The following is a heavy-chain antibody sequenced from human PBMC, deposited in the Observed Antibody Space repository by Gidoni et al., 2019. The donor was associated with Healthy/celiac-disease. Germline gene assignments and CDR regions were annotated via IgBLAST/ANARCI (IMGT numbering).Heavy chain of an antibody. V-gene: IGHV3-23*01. CDR2: ISGSGGST. Sequence: EVQLLESGGGLVQPGGSLRLSCAASAFTFSRYAMSWVGQAPVKGLEWVSAISGSGGSTYYADSVKGRFTISRDNSKNTLYLQMNSLRAEDTAVYYCAKEDYGSGSYYGYWGQGTLVTVSS. CDR1: AFTFSRYA. D-gene: IGHD3-10*01. CDR3: AKEDYGSGSYYGY. J-gene: IGHJ4*02.